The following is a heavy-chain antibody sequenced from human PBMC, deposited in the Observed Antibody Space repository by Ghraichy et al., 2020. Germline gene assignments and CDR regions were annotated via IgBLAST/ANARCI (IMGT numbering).Heavy chain of an antibody. Sequence: GGSLRLSCAASGFTFSSYGMHWVRQAPGKGLEWVAFIRYDGSNKYYADSVKGRFTISRDNSKNTLYLQMNSLRAEDTAVYYCAKGAGIAARPVTQFDYWGQGTLVTVSS. D-gene: IGHD6-6*01. V-gene: IGHV3-30*02. CDR3: AKGAGIAARPVTQFDY. CDR2: IRYDGSNK. CDR1: GFTFSSYG. J-gene: IGHJ4*02.